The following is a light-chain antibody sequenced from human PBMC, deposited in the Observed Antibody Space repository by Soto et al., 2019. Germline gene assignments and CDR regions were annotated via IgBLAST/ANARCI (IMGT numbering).Light chain of an antibody. CDR3: QQSYSTLFS. V-gene: IGKV1-39*01. J-gene: IGKJ3*01. Sequence: DIQMTQSPSSLSASVGDRVTITCRESQTIIRNLNWYQQKPGRAPNLLIYAASNLQSGVPSRFSGRASGTEFTLTISSLQPEDFATYYCQQSYSTLFSFGPGTKVEIK. CDR1: QTIIRN. CDR2: AAS.